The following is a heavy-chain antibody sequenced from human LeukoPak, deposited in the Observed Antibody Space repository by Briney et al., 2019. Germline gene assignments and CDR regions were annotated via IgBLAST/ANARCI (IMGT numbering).Heavy chain of an antibody. V-gene: IGHV5-51*01. CDR1: GSSFTSYW. J-gene: IGHJ3*02. D-gene: IGHD4-17*01. Sequence: GESLKISCKGSGSSFTSYWIGWVRQMPGKGLEWMGIIYPGDSDTRYSPSFQGQVTISADKSISTAYLQWSSLKASDTAMYYCARLSYGDYGGDAFDIWGQGTMVTVSS. CDR3: ARLSYGDYGGDAFDI. CDR2: IYPGDSDT.